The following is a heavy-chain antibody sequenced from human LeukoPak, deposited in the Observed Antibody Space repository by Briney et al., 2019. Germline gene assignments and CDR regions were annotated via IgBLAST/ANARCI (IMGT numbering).Heavy chain of an antibody. Sequence: GGSLRLSCAASGLTFSSYGMNWVRQAPGKGLEWLSYLSNTGNIHYAQSVKGRFTISRDNAKSSLYLQMDGLRAEDTAVYYCARRGDSPMIGDHWGQGILATVAS. CDR1: GLTFSSYG. CDR3: ARRGDSPMIGDH. CDR2: LSNTGNI. V-gene: IGHV3-48*01. D-gene: IGHD3-10*02. J-gene: IGHJ4*02.